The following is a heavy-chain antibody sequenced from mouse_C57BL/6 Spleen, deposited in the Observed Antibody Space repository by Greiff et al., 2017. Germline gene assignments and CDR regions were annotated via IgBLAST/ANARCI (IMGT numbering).Heavy chain of an antibody. V-gene: IGHV5-4*03. CDR1: GFTFSSYA. CDR3: ARVDGYYYFDY. J-gene: IGHJ2*01. CDR2: ISDGGSYT. Sequence: EVKLMESGGGLVKPGGSLKLSCAASGFTFSSYAMSWVRQTPEKRLEWVATISDGGSYTYYPDNVKGRFTISRDNAKNNLYLQMSHLKSEDTAMYYCARVDGYYYFDYWGQGTTLTVSS. D-gene: IGHD2-3*01.